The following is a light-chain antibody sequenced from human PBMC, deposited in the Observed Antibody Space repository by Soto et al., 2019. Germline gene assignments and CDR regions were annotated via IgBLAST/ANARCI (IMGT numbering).Light chain of an antibody. CDR2: DDT. CDR3: QVWDSSSDHFV. J-gene: IGLJ1*01. Sequence: SYDLIQPPAVSVAPGQTARITCGGDTIGGISVNWYQQKPGQAPVLVVHDDTDRPSGIPERFSGSKYGNTATLTISWVEAGDEADYYCQVWDSSSDHFVFGTGTKV. CDR1: TIGGIS. V-gene: IGLV3-21*02.